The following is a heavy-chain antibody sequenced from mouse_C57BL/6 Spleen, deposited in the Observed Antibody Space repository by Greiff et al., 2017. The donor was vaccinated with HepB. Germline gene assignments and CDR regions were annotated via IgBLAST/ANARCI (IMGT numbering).Heavy chain of an antibody. J-gene: IGHJ2*01. V-gene: IGHV1-5*01. Sequence: EVQLQQSGTVLARPGASVKMSCKTSGYTFTSYWMHWVKQRPGQGLEWIGAIYPGNSDTSYNQKFKGKAKLTAVTSASTAYMELSSLTNEDSAVYYCTRLDFFTTVVPFDYWGQGTTLTVSS. CDR3: TRLDFFTTVVPFDY. CDR1: GYTFTSYW. D-gene: IGHD1-1*01. CDR2: IYPGNSDT.